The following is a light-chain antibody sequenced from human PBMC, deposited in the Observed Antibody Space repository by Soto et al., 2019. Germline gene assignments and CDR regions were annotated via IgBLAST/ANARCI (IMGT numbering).Light chain of an antibody. V-gene: IGKV1-12*01. CDR1: QDIRNY. CDR3: QQANSFTLT. J-gene: IGKJ4*01. CDR2: AAS. Sequence: DIQMNQSPSSLSASVGDRGTITCQASQDIRNYLNWYQQKQGKAPKLXIYAASSLQSGVPSRFSGSGSGTDFTLTISSLQPADFATYDCQQANSFTLTFGGGTKVDIK.